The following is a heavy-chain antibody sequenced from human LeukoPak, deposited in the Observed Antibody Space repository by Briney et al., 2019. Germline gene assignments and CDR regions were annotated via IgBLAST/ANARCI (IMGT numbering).Heavy chain of an antibody. CDR1: GFTFSSYA. V-gene: IGHV3-30*04. Sequence: GGSLRLSCAASGFTFSSYAMHWVRQASGKGLEWVAVISYDGSNKYYADSVKGRFTISRDNSKNTLYLQMNSLRAEDTAVYYCARDSGERVAVAGTDWFDPWGQGTLVTVSS. J-gene: IGHJ5*02. CDR3: ARDSGERVAVAGTDWFDP. D-gene: IGHD6-19*01. CDR2: ISYDGSNK.